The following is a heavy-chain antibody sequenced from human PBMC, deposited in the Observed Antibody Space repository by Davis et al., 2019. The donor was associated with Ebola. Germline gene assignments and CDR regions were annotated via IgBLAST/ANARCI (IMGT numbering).Heavy chain of an antibody. CDR2: ISGSGGST. CDR3: AKGRTSSS. CDR1: VITFSSYA. J-gene: IGHJ4*02. D-gene: IGHD6-13*01. Sequence: GESLKISCTASVITFSSYAMTWVRQAPGKGLEWVSAISGSGGSTYYADSVKGRFTISRDNSKNTLYLQMNSLRAEDTAVYYCAKGRTSSSWGQGTLVTVSS. V-gene: IGHV3-23*01.